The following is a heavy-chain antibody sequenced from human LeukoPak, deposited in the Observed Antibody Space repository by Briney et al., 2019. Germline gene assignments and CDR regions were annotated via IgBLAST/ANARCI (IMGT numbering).Heavy chain of an antibody. V-gene: IGHV1-2*02. CDR2: INPNSGDT. D-gene: IGHD3-16*01. Sequence: ASVKVSCKASGYIFTGYYMHWVRQAPGQGLEWMGWINPNSGDTNYAQKFQGRVAMTRDTSISTAYMELSRLRSDDTAVYYCARVRYRLAETYIDYWGQGTLVTVSS. CDR3: ARVRYRLAETYIDY. CDR1: GYIFTGYY. J-gene: IGHJ4*02.